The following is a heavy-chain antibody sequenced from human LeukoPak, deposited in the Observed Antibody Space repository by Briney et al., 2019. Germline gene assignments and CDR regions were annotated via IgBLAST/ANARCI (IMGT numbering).Heavy chain of an antibody. CDR3: ARESYYGSGSYFSNGGEYYFDY. Sequence: PSETLSLTCTVSAGSINNGGDYWSWIRQHPEKGLEWTGNILYSGSTSYSPSLKSRVNISLETSKNQFSLKLNSVTAADTAVYFCARESYYGSGSYFSNGGEYYFDYWGQGTLVTASS. CDR2: ILYSGST. V-gene: IGHV4-31*03. CDR1: AGSINNGGDY. D-gene: IGHD3-10*01. J-gene: IGHJ4*02.